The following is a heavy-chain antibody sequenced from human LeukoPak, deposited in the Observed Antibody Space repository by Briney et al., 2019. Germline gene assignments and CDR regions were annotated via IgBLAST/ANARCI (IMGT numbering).Heavy chain of an antibody. CDR3: AATYRTRGYTYGYFDY. Sequence: NSSETLSLTCTVSGGSMSSYYWSWIRQPPGKGLEYIGYIYYTGSTYYNPSLKSRVTISVDTSKRQFSLRLSSVSAADTAVYYCAATYRTRGYTYGYFDYWGQGTLVTVPS. D-gene: IGHD5-18*01. CDR1: GGSMSSYY. V-gene: IGHV4-59*12. CDR2: IYYTGST. J-gene: IGHJ4*02.